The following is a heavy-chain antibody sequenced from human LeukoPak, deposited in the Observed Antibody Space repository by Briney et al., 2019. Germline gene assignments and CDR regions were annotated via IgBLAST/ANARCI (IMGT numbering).Heavy chain of an antibody. CDR1: GFTFSSYW. Sequence: GGSLRLSCAASGFTFSSYWMSWVRQAPGKGLEWVANIKQDGSEKYYVDSVKGRFTISRDNAKNTLYLQMNSLRAEDTAVYYCARIVTSYYYYYMDVWGKGTTVTVSS. V-gene: IGHV3-7*01. CDR2: IKQDGSEK. D-gene: IGHD4-11*01. J-gene: IGHJ6*03. CDR3: ARIVTSYYYYYMDV.